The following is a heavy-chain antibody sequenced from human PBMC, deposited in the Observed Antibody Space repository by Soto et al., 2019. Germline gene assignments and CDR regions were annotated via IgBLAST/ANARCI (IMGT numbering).Heavy chain of an antibody. CDR3: ANTKSSGWYVFDN. D-gene: IGHD6-19*01. V-gene: IGHV3-23*01. J-gene: IGHJ4*02. CDR1: GFTFSSSA. Sequence: GGSLRLSCVASGFTFSSSAMNWVRQAPGKGLEWVAVISGSGAGTNYADSVKGRFTISRDNSKNTLYLQMNSLRAEDTAVYYYANTKSSGWYVFDNWGQGTLVTVSS. CDR2: ISGSGAGT.